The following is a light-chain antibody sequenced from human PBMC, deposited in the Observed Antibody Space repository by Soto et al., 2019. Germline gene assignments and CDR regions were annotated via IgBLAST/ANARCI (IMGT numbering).Light chain of an antibody. Sequence: EIVMTQSPATLSVSPGERATLSCRASQSVSSNLAWSQQKPGQAHRLLIYGAYTRATGIPARFSGSGSGTEFTLNISSLQSEDFAVYYCQQYNNLTPLTFGGGTKVEIK. V-gene: IGKV3-15*01. CDR1: QSVSSN. J-gene: IGKJ4*01. CDR2: GAY. CDR3: QQYNNLTPLT.